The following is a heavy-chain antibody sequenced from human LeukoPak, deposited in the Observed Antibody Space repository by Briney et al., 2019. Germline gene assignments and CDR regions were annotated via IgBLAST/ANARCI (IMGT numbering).Heavy chain of an antibody. CDR1: GFTFSTSG. CDR2: ISYDGNNK. CDR3: ATYYYDSSDYYPDAFDI. Sequence: PGGSLRLSCAASGFTFSTSGMHWVRQAPGKGLEWVAAISYDGNNKYYADSVKGRFTISRDNSKNTLYLQMNSLRAEDTAVYYCATYYYDSSDYYPDAFDIWGQGTMVTVSS. V-gene: IGHV3-33*05. D-gene: IGHD3-22*01. J-gene: IGHJ3*02.